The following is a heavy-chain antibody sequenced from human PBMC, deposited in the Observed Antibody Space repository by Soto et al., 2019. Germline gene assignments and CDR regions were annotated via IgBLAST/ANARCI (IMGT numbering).Heavy chain of an antibody. CDR1: GFTFSSYA. CDR2: ISYDGSNK. V-gene: IGHV3-30-3*01. J-gene: IGHJ5*02. Sequence: QVQLVESGGGVVQPGRSLRLSCAASGFTFSSYAMHWVRQAPGKGLEWVAVISYDGSNKYYADYVKGRFTISRDNSKNTLYLQMNSLRAEDTAVYYCARDLEVAVAGAWGQGTLVTFSS. D-gene: IGHD6-19*01. CDR3: ARDLEVAVAGA.